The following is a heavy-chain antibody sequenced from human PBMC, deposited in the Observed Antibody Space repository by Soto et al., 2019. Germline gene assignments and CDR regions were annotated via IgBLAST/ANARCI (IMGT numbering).Heavy chain of an antibody. Sequence: QVQLQESGPGLVKPSETLSLTCTVSGGSVSSGSYYWSWIRQPPGKGLEWIGYIYYSGCTNYNPSLQSRVTISVDTSKNQFSLNLSSVTAAHTAVDYCARAMHVAYYYLGMDVWGQGTTVTVSS. V-gene: IGHV4-61*01. J-gene: IGHJ6*02. CDR3: ARAMHVAYYYLGMDV. CDR1: GGSVSSGSYY. D-gene: IGHD5-12*01. CDR2: IYYSGCT.